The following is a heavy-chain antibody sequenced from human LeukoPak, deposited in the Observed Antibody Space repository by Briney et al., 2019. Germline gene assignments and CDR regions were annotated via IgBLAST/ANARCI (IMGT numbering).Heavy chain of an antibody. J-gene: IGHJ3*02. CDR2: IKQDGTEK. Sequence: GGSLRLSCAASGFTFSSYWMSWVRQAPGKGLEWVANIKQDGTEKYYVDSVKGRFTISRDNAKNSLYLQMNSLRAEDTALYYCARVGETNLWFGESLGGAFDIWGQGTVVTVSS. V-gene: IGHV3-7*03. CDR3: ARVGETNLWFGESLGGAFDI. CDR1: GFTFSSYW. D-gene: IGHD3-10*01.